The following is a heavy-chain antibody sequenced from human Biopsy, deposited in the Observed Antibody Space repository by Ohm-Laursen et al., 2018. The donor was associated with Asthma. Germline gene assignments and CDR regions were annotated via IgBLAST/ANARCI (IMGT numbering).Heavy chain of an antibody. CDR2: ISAYNGNT. D-gene: IGHD3-10*01. CDR3: ARAVDYSHYYGIDV. CDR1: GYTFNSAG. Sequence: SVKVSCKTSGYTFNSAGITWVRQAPGQGLEWMGWISAYNGNTKVAQKLQDRVTMITDTSTSTAYMELRSLRSDDTAAYFCARAVDYSHYYGIDVWGQGTTVTVS. V-gene: IGHV1-18*01. J-gene: IGHJ6*02.